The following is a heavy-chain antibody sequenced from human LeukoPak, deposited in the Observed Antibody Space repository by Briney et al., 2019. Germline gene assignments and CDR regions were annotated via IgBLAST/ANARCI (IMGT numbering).Heavy chain of an antibody. D-gene: IGHD4-17*01. CDR2: ISSNSTFT. J-gene: IGHJ5*02. CDR3: ARDPVTRGGNDYGDYWLDP. V-gene: IGHV3-21*06. Sequence: PGGSLRLSCAASGFIFSGYSMNWVRQPPGKGLEWVSSISSNSTFTYYADLVKGRFTISRDNAKNSLYLQMSSLRAEDTAVYYCARDPVTRGGNDYGDYWLDPWGQGTLVTVSS. CDR1: GFIFSGYS.